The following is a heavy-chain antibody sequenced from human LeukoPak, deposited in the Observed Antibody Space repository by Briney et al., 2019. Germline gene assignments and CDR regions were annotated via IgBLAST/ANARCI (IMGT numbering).Heavy chain of an antibody. V-gene: IGHV1-69*06. J-gene: IGHJ5*02. CDR2: IIPIFGTA. CDR1: GGTFSSYA. Sequence: ASVKVSCKASGGTFSSYAISWVRQAPGQGLEWMGGIIPIFGTANYAQKFQGRVTITADKSTSTAYMELSSLRSEDTAVYYCARAPIVVVPNGPFDPWGQGTLVTVSS. CDR3: ARAPIVVVPNGPFDP. D-gene: IGHD2-2*01.